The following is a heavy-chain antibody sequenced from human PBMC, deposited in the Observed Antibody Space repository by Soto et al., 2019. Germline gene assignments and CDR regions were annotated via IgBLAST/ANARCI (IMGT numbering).Heavy chain of an antibody. CDR1: GFTFSSYG. Sequence: QVQLVESGGGVVQPGRSLRLSCAASGFTFSSYGMHWVRQAPGKGLEWVAVISYDGSNKYYADSVKGRFTISRDNSKNTLYLQMNSLRAEDTAVYYCAKDPRPIVVVTALLAYWGQGTLVTVSS. J-gene: IGHJ4*02. V-gene: IGHV3-30*18. D-gene: IGHD2-21*02. CDR3: AKDPRPIVVVTALLAY. CDR2: ISYDGSNK.